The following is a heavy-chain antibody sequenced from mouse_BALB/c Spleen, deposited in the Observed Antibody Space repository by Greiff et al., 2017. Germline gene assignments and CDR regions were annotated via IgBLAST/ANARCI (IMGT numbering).Heavy chain of an antibody. D-gene: IGHD1-1*01. Sequence: DVKLVESGGGLVKPGGSLKLSCAASGFTFSSYAMSWVRQSPEKRLEWVAEISSGGSYTYYPDTVTGRFTISRDNAKNTLYLEMSSLRSEDTAMYYCARDQGGGYYGPAWFAYWGQGTLVTVSA. V-gene: IGHV5-9-4*01. CDR2: ISSGGSYT. CDR1: GFTFSSYA. J-gene: IGHJ3*01. CDR3: ARDQGGGYYGPAWFAY.